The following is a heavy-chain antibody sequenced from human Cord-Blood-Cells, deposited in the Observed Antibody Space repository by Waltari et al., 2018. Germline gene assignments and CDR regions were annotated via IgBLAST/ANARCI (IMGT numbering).Heavy chain of an antibody. CDR2: FDPEDGET. CDR1: GYTLPALS. D-gene: IGHD3-3*01. Sequence: QVQLVQSGAEVKKHGASVKVSCKVSGYTLPALSMHWVRQAPGKGLEWMGGFDPEDGETIYAQKLQGRVTMTEDTSTDTAYMELSSLRSEDTAVYYCAISGGFLEWLSPFDPWGQGTLVTVSS. J-gene: IGHJ5*02. V-gene: IGHV1-24*01. CDR3: AISGGFLEWLSPFDP.